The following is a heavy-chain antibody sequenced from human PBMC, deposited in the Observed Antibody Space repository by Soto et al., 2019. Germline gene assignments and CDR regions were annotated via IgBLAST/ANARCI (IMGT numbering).Heavy chain of an antibody. J-gene: IGHJ4*02. Sequence: QVQLVQSGAEVKKPGASVKVSCKASGYTFSNYVLHWVRQAPGQGLEWMGWINAGNGHTKYSQKFQGRVTFTRDTSATTAYRVLSSLRSEDTAVYYCASPSYGSGSYYWGQGTLVTVSS. CDR2: INAGNGHT. V-gene: IGHV1-3*01. D-gene: IGHD3-10*01. CDR1: GYTFSNYV. CDR3: ASPSYGSGSYY.